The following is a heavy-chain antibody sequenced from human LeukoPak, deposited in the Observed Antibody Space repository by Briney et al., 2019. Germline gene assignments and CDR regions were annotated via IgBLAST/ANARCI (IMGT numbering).Heavy chain of an antibody. CDR1: GFTFSGSA. J-gene: IGHJ6*04. CDR2: LRSKANSYAT. V-gene: IGHV3-73*01. Sequence: PGGSLRLSCAASGFTFSGSAMHWVRQASGKGLEWVGRLRSKANSYATAYAASVKGRFTISRDDSKNTAYLQMNSLKTEDTAVYYCTRGAAAGYTIYGMDVWGKGTTVTVSS. D-gene: IGHD6-13*01. CDR3: TRGAAAGYTIYGMDV.